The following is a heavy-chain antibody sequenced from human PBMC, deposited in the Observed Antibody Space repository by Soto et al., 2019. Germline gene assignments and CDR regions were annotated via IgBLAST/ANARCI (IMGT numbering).Heavy chain of an antibody. D-gene: IGHD2-15*01. V-gene: IGHV4-34*01. CDR1: GGSFSGYY. Sequence: PSETLSLTCAVYGGSFSGYYWSWIRQPPGKGLEWIGEINHSGSTNYNPSLKSRVTISVDTSKNQFSLKLSSVTAADTAVYYCARDPTLDCSGGSCYYYGMDVWGQGATVTVSS. CDR2: INHSGST. J-gene: IGHJ6*02. CDR3: ARDPTLDCSGGSCYYYGMDV.